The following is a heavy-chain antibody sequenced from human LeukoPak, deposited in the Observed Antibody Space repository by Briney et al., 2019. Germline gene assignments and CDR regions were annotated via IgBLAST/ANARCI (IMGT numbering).Heavy chain of an antibody. J-gene: IGHJ4*02. CDR2: ISVSGGVR. CDR1: GHPFSSYS. V-gene: IGHV3-48*02. CDR3: ARDRGYFYDQLDY. Sequence: GGSLRLSCVASGHPFSSYSMKWIRQAPGKGLEWVSYISVSGGVRSYADSVKGRFTISRDDARNSLYLQMNSLKDEDTAVYYCARDRGYFYDQLDYWGQGTLVTVSS. D-gene: IGHD2/OR15-2a*01.